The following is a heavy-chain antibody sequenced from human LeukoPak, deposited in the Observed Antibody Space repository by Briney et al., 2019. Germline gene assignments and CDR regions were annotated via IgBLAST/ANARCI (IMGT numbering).Heavy chain of an antibody. CDR3: ARLTVSGQLDY. J-gene: IGHJ4*02. Sequence: QPGGSLRLSCAASGFTFSNYDMNWVRQAPGKGLEWVSVISDGGGGSNYADSVKGRFTISRDFSKNTLYLQMNSLRVEDTAVYYCARLTVSGQLDYWGQGTLVTVSS. CDR1: GFTFSNYD. D-gene: IGHD6-19*01. CDR2: ISDGGGGS. V-gene: IGHV3-23*01.